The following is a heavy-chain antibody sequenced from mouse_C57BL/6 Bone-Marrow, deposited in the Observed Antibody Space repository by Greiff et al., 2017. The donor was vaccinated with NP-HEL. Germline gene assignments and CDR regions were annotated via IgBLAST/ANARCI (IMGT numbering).Heavy chain of an antibody. J-gene: IGHJ4*01. D-gene: IGHD1-1*01. V-gene: IGHV1-52*01. CDR2: IDPSDSET. CDR1: GYTFTSYW. CDR3: ARVRGSPYAMDY. Sequence: QVQLQQPGAELVRPGPSVKLSCKASGYTFTSYWMHWVKQRPIQGLEWIGNIDPSDSETHYNQKFKDKATLTVDKSSSTAYMQLSSLTSEDSAVYYCARVRGSPYAMDYWGQGTSVTVSS.